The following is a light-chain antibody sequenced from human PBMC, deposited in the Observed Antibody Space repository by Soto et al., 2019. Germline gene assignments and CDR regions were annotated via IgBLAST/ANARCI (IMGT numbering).Light chain of an antibody. V-gene: IGKV1-5*01. CDR1: QSISDS. CDR3: QQYNGYSRT. J-gene: IGKJ1*01. Sequence: DIQMTQSPSTLSASVGDRVTITCRASQSISDSLAWYQQKPGKAPYLLISDASSLERGVPSRFSGSGSGTEFTLTISSMQPDDFATDYCQQYNGYSRTVGQGPKVEI. CDR2: DAS.